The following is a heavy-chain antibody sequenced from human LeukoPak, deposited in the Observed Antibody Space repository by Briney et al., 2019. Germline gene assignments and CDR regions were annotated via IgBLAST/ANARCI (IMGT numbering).Heavy chain of an antibody. V-gene: IGHV3-48*02. J-gene: IGHJ6*02. Sequence: GGSLRLSCVASGFTFSGHSMHWVRQAPGKGLEGVSYISSSSSLIHNADSVKGRFTISRDNAKNSLYLQMNSLRDEDTAVYYCARGRPYRMDVWGQGTTVTVSS. CDR1: GFTFSGHS. CDR3: ARGRPYRMDV. CDR2: ISSSSSLI. D-gene: IGHD6-6*01.